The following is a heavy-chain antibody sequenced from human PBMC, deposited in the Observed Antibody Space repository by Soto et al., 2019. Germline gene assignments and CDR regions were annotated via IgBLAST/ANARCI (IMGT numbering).Heavy chain of an antibody. V-gene: IGHV4-34*01. D-gene: IGHD1-26*01. CDR3: ARGIVETTKGHFDY. CDR1: GGSFGNYY. J-gene: IGHJ4*01. Sequence: LSLTCAVYGGSFGNYYWNWIRQPPGKGLEWIGEINHSGRTNYNPSLKSRLTISVDTSKNQFSLQLTSVTAADTAVYYCARGIVETTKGHFDYWGHGTLVTVSS. CDR2: INHSGRT.